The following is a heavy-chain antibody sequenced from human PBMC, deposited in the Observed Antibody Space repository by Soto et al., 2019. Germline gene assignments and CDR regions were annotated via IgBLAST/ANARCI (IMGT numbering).Heavy chain of an antibody. CDR3: ARVQIGHSGAFDI. CDR1: GFTVSSNY. J-gene: IGHJ3*02. CDR2: IYSGGST. V-gene: IGHV3-53*01. D-gene: IGHD2-15*01. Sequence: EVQLVESGGGLIQPGGSLRLSCAASGFTVSSNYMSWVRQAPGKGLEWVSVIYSGGSTYYADSVKGRFTISRDNSKNTLYLQMNSLRAEDTAVYYCARVQIGHSGAFDIWGQGTMVTVSS.